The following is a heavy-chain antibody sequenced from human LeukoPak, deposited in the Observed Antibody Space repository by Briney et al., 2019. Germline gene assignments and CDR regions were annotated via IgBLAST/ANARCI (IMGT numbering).Heavy chain of an antibody. D-gene: IGHD6-13*01. CDR1: GYTFTSYG. CDR2: ISAYNGNT. Sequence: ASVKLSCKASGYTFTSYGISWVRQAPGQGLEWMGWISAYNGNTNYAQNLQGRVTMTTDTSTSTAYMELRSLRSDDTAVYYCARGLARKGGIAAVWVWFDPWGQGTLVTVSS. CDR3: ARGLARKGGIAAVWVWFDP. V-gene: IGHV1-18*01. J-gene: IGHJ5*02.